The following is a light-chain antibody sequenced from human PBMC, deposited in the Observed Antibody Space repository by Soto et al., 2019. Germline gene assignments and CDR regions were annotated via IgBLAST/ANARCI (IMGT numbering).Light chain of an antibody. CDR1: RTVDGNY. J-gene: IGKJ1*01. V-gene: IGKV3-20*01. CDR3: QQYGSSTWT. Sequence: EVVLTQSPGTLSLSPGERATLSCRASRTVDGNYLAWYHQKPGQAPRLLIHSASTRAPGIPDRFSASGAGTDFTLTISRLEPEDSAVYYCQQYGSSTWTFGQGTKADVK. CDR2: SAS.